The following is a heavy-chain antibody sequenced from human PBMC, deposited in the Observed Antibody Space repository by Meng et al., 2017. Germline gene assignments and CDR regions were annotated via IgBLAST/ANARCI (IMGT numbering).Heavy chain of an antibody. CDR2: INHSGST. Sequence: GHLQQWGAGLLKPSESLSLTCAVYGGSFSGYYWSWIRQPPGKGLEWIGEINHSGSTNYSPSLKSRVTISVDTSKNQFSLKLSSVTAADTAVYYCARGRWRGNRFDPWGQGTLVTVSS. V-gene: IGHV4-34*01. J-gene: IGHJ5*02. CDR1: GGSFSGYY. D-gene: IGHD3-10*01. CDR3: ARGRWRGNRFDP.